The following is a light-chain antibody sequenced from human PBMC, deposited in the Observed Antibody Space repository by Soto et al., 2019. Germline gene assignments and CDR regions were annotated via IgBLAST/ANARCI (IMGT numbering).Light chain of an antibody. CDR3: QQRSNWPYLT. CDR1: QSISSY. J-gene: IGKJ4*01. CDR2: AAS. V-gene: IGKV1-39*01. Sequence: DIQMTQSPSSLSASVGDRVTITCRASQSISSYLNWYQQKPGKAPKLLIYAASSLQSGVPSRFSGSGSGTDFTLTISSLQPEDFAVYYCQQRSNWPYLTFGGGTRV.